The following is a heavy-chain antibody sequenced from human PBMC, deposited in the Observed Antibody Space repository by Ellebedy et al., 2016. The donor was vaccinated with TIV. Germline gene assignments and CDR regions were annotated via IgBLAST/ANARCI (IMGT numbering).Heavy chain of an antibody. D-gene: IGHD1-1*01. CDR3: ARAREPGPFAYYYYGMDV. CDR2: IPASGTGI. CDR1: GFIFSNYF. J-gene: IGHJ6*02. V-gene: IGHV3-11*01. Sequence: GESLKISCAGSGFIFSNYFMSWVRQAPGKGLEWISYIPASGTGIYYADSVKGRFTVARDNANKSLHLQMNSLRGDDTAVYNCARAREPGPFAYYYYGMDVWGQGTTVTVSS.